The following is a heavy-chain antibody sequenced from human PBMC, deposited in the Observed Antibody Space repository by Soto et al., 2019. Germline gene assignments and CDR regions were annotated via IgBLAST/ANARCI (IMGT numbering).Heavy chain of an antibody. Sequence: GGSLRLSCAASGFTFSSYAMSWVRQAPGKGLEWVSAISGSGGSTYYADTVKGRFTISRDNSKNTLYLQMNSLRAEDTAVYYCAKRRDVVVGAAPRFAWFDPWGQGTLVTVSS. CDR1: GFTFSSYA. J-gene: IGHJ5*02. D-gene: IGHD2-15*01. CDR2: ISGSGGST. CDR3: AKRRDVVVGAAPRFAWFDP. V-gene: IGHV3-23*01.